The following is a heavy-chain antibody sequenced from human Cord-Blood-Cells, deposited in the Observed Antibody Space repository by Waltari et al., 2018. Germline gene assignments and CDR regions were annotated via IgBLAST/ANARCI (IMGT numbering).Heavy chain of an antibody. CDR2: VDPEEGET. J-gene: IGHJ5*02. Sequence: QVQLVQSGAEVKKPGASVKVSCKVSGYTLTELSMHWVRQAPGKGLEWMGGVDPEEGETIYAQKVQGRGTMTEDTATDTAYMELSSLRSEDTAVYYCATVEKGPELLPADGFDPWGQGTLVTVSS. D-gene: IGHD1-26*01. V-gene: IGHV1-24*01. CDR3: ATVEKGPELLPADGFDP. CDR1: GYTLTELS.